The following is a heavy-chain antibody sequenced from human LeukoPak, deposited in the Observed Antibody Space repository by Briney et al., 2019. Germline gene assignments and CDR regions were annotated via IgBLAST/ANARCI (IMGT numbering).Heavy chain of an antibody. D-gene: IGHD5-24*01. Sequence: SETLSLTCTVSGGSISSCYWSWIRQPAGKGLEWIGRFYTSGITKYNPSLKSRVSISVDKSKNQFSLNLSSVTAADTAVYYCARGSGAGYNLYYFDYWGQGTLVTVSS. CDR3: ARGSGAGYNLYYFDY. J-gene: IGHJ4*02. CDR2: FYTSGIT. CDR1: GGSISSCY. V-gene: IGHV4-4*07.